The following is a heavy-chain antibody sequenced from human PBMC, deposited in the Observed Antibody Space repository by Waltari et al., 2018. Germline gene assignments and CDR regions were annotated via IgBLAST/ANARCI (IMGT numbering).Heavy chain of an antibody. V-gene: IGHV4-59*08. CDR2: IYYSGST. CDR3: ARHFLEYSSSYIGFRWYFDL. Sequence: QVQLQESGPGLVKPSETLSLTCTVSGGSISSYYWSWIRPPPGQGLEWIGYIYYSGSTNYNPSLKSRVTISVDTSKNQFSLKLSSVTAADTAVYYCARHFLEYSSSYIGFRWYFDLWGRGTLVTVSS. J-gene: IGHJ2*01. CDR1: GGSISSYY. D-gene: IGHD6-6*01.